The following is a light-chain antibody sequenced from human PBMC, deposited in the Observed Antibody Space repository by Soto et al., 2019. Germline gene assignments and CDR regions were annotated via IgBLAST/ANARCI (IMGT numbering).Light chain of an antibody. J-gene: IGKJ1*01. Sequence: EIVLTQSPGTLSLSPGERATLSCGASQSVSSSYLAWYQQKPGQAPRLLIYGASNRATGIPDRFSGSGSGADFTLTISRLEPEDFAVYYCQQYDSSPQTFGQGTKVEIK. CDR2: GAS. CDR3: QQYDSSPQT. CDR1: QSVSSSY. V-gene: IGKV3-20*01.